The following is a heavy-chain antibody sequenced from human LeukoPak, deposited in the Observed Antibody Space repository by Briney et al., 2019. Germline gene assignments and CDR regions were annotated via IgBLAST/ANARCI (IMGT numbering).Heavy chain of an antibody. Sequence: GASVKVSCKASGGTFSSYAISWVRQAPGQGLEWMGGIIPIFGTANYAQKFQGRVTITTDESTSTAYMELSSLRSEDTAVYYCARATYDIVVVPAATLDAFDIWGQGTMVTVSS. CDR1: GGTFSSYA. CDR3: ARATYDIVVVPAATLDAFDI. D-gene: IGHD2-2*01. V-gene: IGHV1-69*05. J-gene: IGHJ3*02. CDR2: IIPIFGTA.